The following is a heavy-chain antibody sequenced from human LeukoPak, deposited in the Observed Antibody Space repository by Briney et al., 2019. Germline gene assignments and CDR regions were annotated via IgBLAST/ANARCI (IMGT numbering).Heavy chain of an antibody. Sequence: GASVKVSCKASGYTFTYHYMHWVRQAPGQGLEGMGWINPNSGATKYAQKFQARVTMTRDTSINTAYMDLSSLRSDDTAVYYCARDYTFINYYHHMDVWGKGTTVTVSS. J-gene: IGHJ6*03. V-gene: IGHV1-2*02. CDR3: ARDYTFINYYHHMDV. D-gene: IGHD3-10*01. CDR2: INPNSGAT. CDR1: GYTFTYHY.